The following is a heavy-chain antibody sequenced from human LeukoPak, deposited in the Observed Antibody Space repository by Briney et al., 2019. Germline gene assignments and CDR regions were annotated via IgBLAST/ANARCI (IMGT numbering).Heavy chain of an antibody. CDR3: ARHLRLLMVYAA. J-gene: IGHJ5*02. V-gene: IGHV4-39*01. CDR1: GGSISSSSYY. D-gene: IGHD2-8*01. Sequence: SETLSLTCTVSGGSISSSSYYWGWIRQPPGKGLEWIGSIYYSGSTYYNPSLESRVTISVDTSKNQFSLKLSSVTAADTAVYYCARHLRLLMVYAAWGQGTLVTVSS. CDR2: IYYSGST.